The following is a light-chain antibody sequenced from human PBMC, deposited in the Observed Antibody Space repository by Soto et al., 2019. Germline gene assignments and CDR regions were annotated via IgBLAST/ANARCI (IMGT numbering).Light chain of an antibody. Sequence: EIVLTQSPGTLSLSPGERATLSCRASQSVSSSYLAWYQQKPGQAPRLLIYGASSRATGIPDRFSGSGSGTDFTLTISRLEPEDFAVYYCQQSGSSPLTFGGGTKVEIE. V-gene: IGKV3-20*01. CDR3: QQSGSSPLT. CDR1: QSVSSSY. J-gene: IGKJ4*01. CDR2: GAS.